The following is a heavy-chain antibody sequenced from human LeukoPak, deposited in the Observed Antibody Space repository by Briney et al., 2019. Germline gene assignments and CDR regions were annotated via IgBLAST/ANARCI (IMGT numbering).Heavy chain of an antibody. D-gene: IGHD1-14*01. J-gene: IGHJ4*02. V-gene: IGHV4-4*07. CDR2: IYTSGST. Sequence: SETLSLTCTVCGGSISSYYWSWLRQPAGGGLEWIGRIYTSGSTNYNPSLKSRVTMSVDTSKNQFSLKLSSVTAADTAVYYCARVNSETGYFDYWGQGTLVTVSS. CDR3: ARVNSETGYFDY. CDR1: GGSISSYY.